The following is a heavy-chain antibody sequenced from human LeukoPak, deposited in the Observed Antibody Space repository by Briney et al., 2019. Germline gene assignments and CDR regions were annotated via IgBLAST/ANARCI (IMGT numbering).Heavy chain of an antibody. J-gene: IGHJ6*02. V-gene: IGHV3-23*01. CDR3: ARAPVSGPASGLDV. Sequence: GGSLRRSCAASGFTFSSHAMSWVRQAPGKGLEWVSTVSGRGDSTYYADSVKGRFTISRDNSMSTLYLQMKSLRAEDTALYYCARAPVSGPASGLDVWGQGTTVTVAS. CDR2: VSGRGDST. CDR1: GFTFSSHA.